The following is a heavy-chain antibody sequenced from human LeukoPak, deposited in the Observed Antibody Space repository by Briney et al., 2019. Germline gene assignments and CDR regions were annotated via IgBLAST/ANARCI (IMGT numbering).Heavy chain of an antibody. CDR3: ARDATIVVVVAATRDYYYYYMDV. CDR1: GFTFSSYS. J-gene: IGHJ6*03. Sequence: GGSLRLSCAASGFTFSSYSMSWVRQAPGKGLEWVSYISSSSSTIYYADSVKGRFTISRDNAKNSLYLQMNSLRAEDTAVYYCARDATIVVVVAATRDYYYYYMDVWGKGTTVTVSS. V-gene: IGHV3-48*01. CDR2: ISSSSSTI. D-gene: IGHD2-15*01.